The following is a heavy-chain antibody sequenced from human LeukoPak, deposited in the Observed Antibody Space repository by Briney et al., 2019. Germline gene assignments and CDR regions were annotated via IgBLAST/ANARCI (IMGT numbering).Heavy chain of an antibody. CDR2: ISGSGGST. J-gene: IGHJ5*02. CDR1: GFTFSSYA. Sequence: GGSLRLSCAASGFTFSSYAMSWVRQAPGKGLEWVSAISGSGGSTYYADSVKGRFTISRDSSKNTLYLQMNSLRAEDTAVYYCASLGITMVRGVSTFDPWGQGTLVTVSS. V-gene: IGHV3-23*01. D-gene: IGHD3-10*01. CDR3: ASLGITMVRGVSTFDP.